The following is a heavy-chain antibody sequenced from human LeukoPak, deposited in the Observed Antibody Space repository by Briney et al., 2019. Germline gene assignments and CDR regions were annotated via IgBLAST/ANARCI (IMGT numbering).Heavy chain of an antibody. Sequence: PWEPLSLTCSVSGGFISSYYWSWIRQPAGKGLGWFGRIYSSGTTNYSASLKSRVTMSVDKSKNQLSLRLSSVTAADTAVYYCSIDIVLPTAYWYFDLWGRGTLDTVSS. CDR1: GGFISSYY. CDR2: IYSSGTT. V-gene: IGHV4-4*07. CDR3: SIDIVLPTAYWYFDL. J-gene: IGHJ2*01. D-gene: IGHD2-2*01.